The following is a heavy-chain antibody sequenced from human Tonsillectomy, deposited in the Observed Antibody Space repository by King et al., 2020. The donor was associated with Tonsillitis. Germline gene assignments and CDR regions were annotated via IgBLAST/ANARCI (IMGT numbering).Heavy chain of an antibody. D-gene: IGHD2-2*01. CDR3: ARSRPGTYYYGMDV. Sequence: QLVQSGAEVKKPGASVKVSCKASGYTFTGYYMHWVRQAPGQGLEWMGWINPNSGGTDKGQKFQGRVTMTRDTSISTAYMELSRLRSDDTAVYYCARSRPGTYYYGMDVWGQGTTVTVSS. CDR1: GYTFTGYY. CDR2: INPNSGGT. J-gene: IGHJ6*02. V-gene: IGHV1-2*02.